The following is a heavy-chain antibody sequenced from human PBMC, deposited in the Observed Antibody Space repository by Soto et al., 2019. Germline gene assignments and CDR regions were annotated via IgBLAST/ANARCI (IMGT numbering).Heavy chain of an antibody. D-gene: IGHD2-2*01. CDR1: GYSFTIDA. J-gene: IGHJ4*02. CDR3: ARATTYCSSTSCYVPSAY. Sequence: ALVTVSCKASGYSFTIDAMHWGRQAPGQRLEWMGWINADNGNTKYSQKLQGRVTMTRDTSTSTAYMELRSLRSDDTAVYYCARATTYCSSTSCYVPSAYWGQGTLVTVSS. CDR2: INADNGNT. V-gene: IGHV1-3*01.